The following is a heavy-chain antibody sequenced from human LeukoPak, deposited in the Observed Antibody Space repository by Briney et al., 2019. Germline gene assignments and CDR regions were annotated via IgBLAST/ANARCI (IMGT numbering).Heavy chain of an antibody. CDR3: ASLGGPTSSRLTYYYYYGMDV. Sequence: ASVTVSCKASGGTFSSYAISWVRQAPGQGLEWMGRIIPILGIANYAQKFQGRVTITADKSTSTAYMELSSLRSEDTAVYYCASLGGPTSSRLTYYYYYGMDVWGQGTTVTVSS. V-gene: IGHV1-69*04. CDR2: IIPILGIA. J-gene: IGHJ6*02. CDR1: GGTFSSYA. D-gene: IGHD6-13*01.